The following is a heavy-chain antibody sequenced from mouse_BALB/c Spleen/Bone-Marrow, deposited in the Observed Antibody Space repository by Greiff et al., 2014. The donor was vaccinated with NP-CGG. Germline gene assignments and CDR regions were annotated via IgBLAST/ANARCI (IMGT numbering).Heavy chain of an antibody. J-gene: IGHJ4*01. CDR2: IDPSTSET. Sequence: VQLVESGSDLVRPGSSVKMSCKASDYTFTTYWMHWVKQRPGQGLEWIGMIDPSTSETRLNQKSKDKATLIVDKSSNTAYMQLSSLTSEDSAVYYCARRTLAMDYWGQGTSVTVSS. CDR1: DYTFTTYW. V-gene: IGHV1-52*01. CDR3: ARRTLAMDY.